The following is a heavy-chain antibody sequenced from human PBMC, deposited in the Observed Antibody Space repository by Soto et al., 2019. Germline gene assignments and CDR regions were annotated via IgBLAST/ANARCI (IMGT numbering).Heavy chain of an antibody. CDR1: GFTFSYYT. V-gene: IGHV3-23*01. J-gene: IGHJ6*02. CDR3: ADPVPAPTHYHYYDMDV. CDR2: ISNSGDTI. D-gene: IGHD2-2*01. Sequence: GGSLRLSCVASGFTFSYYTMSWVRQAPGKGLEWVSGISNSGDTIYYADSVKGRFTISRDNFKNTLYLQMNSLRADDTAVYYWADPVPAPTHYHYYDMDVWGQGTTVTVSS.